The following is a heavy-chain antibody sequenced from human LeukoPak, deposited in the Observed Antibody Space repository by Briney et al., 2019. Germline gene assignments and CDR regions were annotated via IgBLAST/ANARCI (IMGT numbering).Heavy chain of an antibody. Sequence: SETLSLTCAVYGGSFSGYYWSWVRQPPGKGLEWIGEINHSGSTNYNPSLKSRVTISVDTSKNQFSLKLSSVTAADTAVYYCATRYGYFDYWGQGTLVTVSS. CDR3: ATRYGYFDY. D-gene: IGHD1-1*01. J-gene: IGHJ4*02. CDR2: INHSGST. V-gene: IGHV4-34*01. CDR1: GGSFSGYY.